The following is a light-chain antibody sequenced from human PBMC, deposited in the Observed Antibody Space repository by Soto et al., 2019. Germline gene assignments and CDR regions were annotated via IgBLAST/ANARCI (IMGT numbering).Light chain of an antibody. CDR1: RSVASN. V-gene: IGKV3-15*01. J-gene: IGKJ3*01. CDR3: QQYNNWPPPFS. CDR2: GTS. Sequence: TQSPATLSVSPGERVTISCRASRSVASNLAWYQQKPGQAPRLLIYGTSTRATGIPARFSGSGSGTEFTLTISSLKSEDFAVYFCQQYNNWPPPFSFGPGTKVEVK.